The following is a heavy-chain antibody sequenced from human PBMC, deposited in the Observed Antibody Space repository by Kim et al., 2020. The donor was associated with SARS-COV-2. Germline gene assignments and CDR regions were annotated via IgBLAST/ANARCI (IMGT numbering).Heavy chain of an antibody. V-gene: IGHV3-33*01. Sequence: GGSLRLSCGASGFTFTTYAMHWVRQSPGKGLEWVAVIWSNGINTDYGDSVKGRFTISRDNSKNMLYLQMNSLRDEDTAVYYCATDATKSDYRVDYWGQGT. CDR1: GFTFTTYA. J-gene: IGHJ4*02. D-gene: IGHD1-26*01. CDR3: ATDATKSDYRVDY. CDR2: IWSNGINT.